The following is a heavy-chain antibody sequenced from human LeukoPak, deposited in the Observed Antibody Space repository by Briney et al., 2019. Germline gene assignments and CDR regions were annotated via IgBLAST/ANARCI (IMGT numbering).Heavy chain of an antibody. J-gene: IGHJ6*03. CDR3: ARMFQYYYMDV. CDR2: IYSSGST. V-gene: IGHV4-59*01. D-gene: IGHD3-10*02. CDR1: GGSISSYY. Sequence: SETLSLTCTVSGGSISSYYWSWIRQPPGKGLEWIGYIYSSGSTNYNPSLKSRVTISVDTSRNQCSLKLSSVTAADTAMYYCARMFQYYYMDVWGKGTTVTVSS.